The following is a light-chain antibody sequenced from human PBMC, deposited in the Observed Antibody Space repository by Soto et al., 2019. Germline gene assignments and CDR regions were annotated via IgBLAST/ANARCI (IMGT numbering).Light chain of an antibody. V-gene: IGLV1-44*01. J-gene: IGLJ2*01. CDR3: AAWDDSLSGPA. CDR1: SSNIGSSV. Sequence: QSVLTQPPSASGTPGQRVTISCSGSSSNIGSSVVNWYQQLPGTAHKLLIYNNNQRPSGVPDRFSGSKSGTSASLAISGLQSEDEADYYCAAWDDSLSGPAFGGGTKVTVL. CDR2: NNN.